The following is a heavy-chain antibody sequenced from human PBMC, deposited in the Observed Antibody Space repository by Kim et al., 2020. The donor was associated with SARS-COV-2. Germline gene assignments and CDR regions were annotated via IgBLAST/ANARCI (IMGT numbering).Heavy chain of an antibody. CDR3: ASGGAGGYYFDY. Sequence: NYRPSFQGHVTISADKSISTAYLQWSSLKASDTAMYYCASGGAGGYYFDYWGQGTLVTVSS. V-gene: IGHV5-10-1*01. D-gene: IGHD3-16*01. J-gene: IGHJ4*02.